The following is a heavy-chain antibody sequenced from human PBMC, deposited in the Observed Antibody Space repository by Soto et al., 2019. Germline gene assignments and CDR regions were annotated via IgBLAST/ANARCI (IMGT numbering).Heavy chain of an antibody. CDR2: IYYSGST. D-gene: IGHD6-13*01. CDR1: GGPISSYY. V-gene: IGHV4-59*01. J-gene: IGHJ3*02. CDR3: ATGTDSSSWFDAFDI. Sequence: SETLSLSFTVCGGPISSYYWSWIRQPPGKGLEWIWYIYYSGSTNHNPALKSRVTISVDTSKNQFSLKLSYVTAADTAVYYRATGTDSSSWFDAFDIWRQGTVVTVSS.